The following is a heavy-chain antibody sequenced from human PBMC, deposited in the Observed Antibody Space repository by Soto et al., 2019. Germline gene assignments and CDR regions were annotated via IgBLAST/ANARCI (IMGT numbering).Heavy chain of an antibody. V-gene: IGHV4-39*01. CDR2: IYFRGST. Sequence: SETLSLTCTVSGDSISSTSHYWGWIRQPPGKGLDWIGSIYFRGSTSYNPSLKSRVTISVDTSKNQFSLKLTSVTAADTAIYYCARQGSGSSPFDYWGQGTLVTVSS. D-gene: IGHD3-10*01. CDR3: ARQGSGSSPFDY. J-gene: IGHJ4*02. CDR1: GDSISSTSHY.